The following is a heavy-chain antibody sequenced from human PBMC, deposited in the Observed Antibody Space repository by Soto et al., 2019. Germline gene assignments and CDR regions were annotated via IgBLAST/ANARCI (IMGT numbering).Heavy chain of an antibody. CDR1: GVTFSSYG. J-gene: IGHJ5*02. D-gene: IGHD3-3*01. CDR3: ARDYGARPFWSGYYYPPWFDP. CDR2: IWYDGSNK. Sequence: GGSLRLSCAASGVTFSSYGMHWVRQAPGKGLEWVAVIWYDGSNKYYADSVKGRFTISRDNSKNTLYLQMNSLRAEDTAVYYCARDYGARPFWSGYYYPPWFDPWGQGTLVTVSS. V-gene: IGHV3-33*01.